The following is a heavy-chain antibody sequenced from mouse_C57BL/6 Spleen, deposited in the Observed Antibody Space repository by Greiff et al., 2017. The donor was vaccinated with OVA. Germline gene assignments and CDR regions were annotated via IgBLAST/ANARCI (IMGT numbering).Heavy chain of an antibody. CDR2: ISDGGSYT. V-gene: IGHV5-4*01. CDR1: GFTFSSYA. J-gene: IGHJ4*01. Sequence: EVKLMESGGGLVKPGGSLKLSCAASGFTFSSYAMSWVRQTPEQRLEWVATISDGGSYTYYPDNVKGRFTISRDNAKNNLYLQMSHLKSEDTAMYYCAKEDGYYAMDYWGQGTSVTVSA. CDR3: AKEDGYYAMDY. D-gene: IGHD2-3*01.